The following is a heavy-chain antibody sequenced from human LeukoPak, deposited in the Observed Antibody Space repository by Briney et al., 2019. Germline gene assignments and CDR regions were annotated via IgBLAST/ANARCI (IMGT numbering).Heavy chain of an antibody. CDR3: ARDREGRHYFDY. Sequence: SETLSLTCTVSGGSISSYYWSWIRQPPGKGLEWIGSIYYSGSTYYNPSLKSRVTISVDTSKTQFSLKLSSVTAADTAVYYCARDREGRHYFDYWGQGTLVTVSS. D-gene: IGHD1-26*01. CDR2: IYYSGST. J-gene: IGHJ4*02. CDR1: GGSISSYY. V-gene: IGHV4-59*12.